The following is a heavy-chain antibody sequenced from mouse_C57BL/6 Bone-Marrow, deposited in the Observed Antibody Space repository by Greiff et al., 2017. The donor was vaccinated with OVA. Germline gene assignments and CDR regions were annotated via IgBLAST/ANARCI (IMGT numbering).Heavy chain of an antibody. Sequence: QVHVKQPGAELVKPGASVKLSCKASGYTFTSYWMHWVKQRPGQGLEWIGMIHPYSGSTNYNEKFKSKATLTVDKSSSTAYMQLSSLTSEDSAVYYCATEQCRRFAYWGQGTLVTVSA. CDR2: IHPYSGST. CDR3: ATEQCRRFAY. CDR1: GYTFTSYW. J-gene: IGHJ3*01. D-gene: IGHD6-1*01. V-gene: IGHV1-64*01.